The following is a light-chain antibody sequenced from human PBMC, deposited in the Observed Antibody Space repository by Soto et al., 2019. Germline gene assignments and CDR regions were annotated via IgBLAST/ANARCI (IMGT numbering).Light chain of an antibody. CDR1: SSDVSGYNY. V-gene: IGLV2-14*01. Sequence: QSALTQPASVSGSPGQSITISCTGTSSDVSGYNYVSWYQQHPGKAPKLMIYEVSNRPSGVSNRFSGSKSGNTASLTISGLQAEDEADYYCSSYTSSSTRCVFGTGTKVTVL. J-gene: IGLJ1*01. CDR3: SSYTSSSTRCV. CDR2: EVS.